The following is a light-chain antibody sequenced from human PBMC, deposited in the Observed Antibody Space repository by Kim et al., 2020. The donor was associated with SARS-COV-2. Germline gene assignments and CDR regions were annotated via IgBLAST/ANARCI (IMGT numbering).Light chain of an antibody. CDR3: QAWDGSSWV. V-gene: IGLV3-1*01. Sequence: VAPGQTANIACSGDKLGNRYASWYQQMSGQSPVLVIYEDNKRPSGIPDRFSGSNSGNTATLTISETQSVDESDYYCQAWDGSSWVFGGGTQLTVL. J-gene: IGLJ3*02. CDR1: KLGNRY. CDR2: EDN.